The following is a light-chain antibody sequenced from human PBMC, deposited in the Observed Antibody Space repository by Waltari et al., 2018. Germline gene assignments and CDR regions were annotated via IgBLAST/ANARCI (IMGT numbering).Light chain of an antibody. V-gene: IGKV1-27*01. CDR1: QDLSDDY. J-gene: IGKJ1*01. CDR3: QRYNSAPWT. CDR2: LAS. Sequence: DFQMTQSPSSLSASVGDTVTITCRASQDLSDDYLAWYQQKPGKSPELLIYLASTLQCGVPSRFRGSGSGKDFTLTITSLQPEDVATYYCQRYNSAPWTFGQGTKV.